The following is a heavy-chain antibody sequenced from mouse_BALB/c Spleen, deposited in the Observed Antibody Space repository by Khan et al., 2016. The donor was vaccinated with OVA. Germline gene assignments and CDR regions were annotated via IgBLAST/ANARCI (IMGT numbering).Heavy chain of an antibody. J-gene: IGHJ3*01. D-gene: IGHD1-1*01. V-gene: IGHV9-1*02. Sequence: QIQLVQPGPELKKPGETVKASCKASGYTFTNYGLNWVMQAPGKALKWMGWINTYTGEPTYADDFKGRFAFSLETSASTAYLQINNLINEDMATYFCARGLNYYGSWFAYWGQGTLVTVSA. CDR1: GYTFTNYG. CDR3: ARGLNYYGSWFAY. CDR2: INTYTGEP.